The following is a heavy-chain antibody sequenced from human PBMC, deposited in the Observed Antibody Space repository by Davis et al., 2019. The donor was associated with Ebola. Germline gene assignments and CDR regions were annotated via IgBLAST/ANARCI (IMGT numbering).Heavy chain of an antibody. Sequence: PSETLSLTCAVYRGSFSGYYWSWIRQPPGKGLEWIGEINHSGSTNYNPSLKSRVTISVDTSKNQFSLKLSSVTAADTAVYYCARNGAYLGFSGWFDPWGQGTLVTVSS. V-gene: IGHV4-34*01. CDR2: INHSGST. J-gene: IGHJ5*02. D-gene: IGHD3-16*01. CDR3: ARNGAYLGFSGWFDP. CDR1: RGSFSGYY.